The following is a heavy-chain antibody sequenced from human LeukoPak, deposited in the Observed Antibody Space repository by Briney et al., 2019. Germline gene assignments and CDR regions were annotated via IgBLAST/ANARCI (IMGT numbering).Heavy chain of an antibody. CDR2: INPSGGST. D-gene: IGHD5-18*01. J-gene: IGHJ4*02. CDR1: GYTFTSYY. V-gene: IGHV1-46*01. CDR3: ARVETVIGNTYGPTLGALDY. Sequence: ASVKVSCRASGYTFTSYYMHWVRQAPGQGLEWMGIINPSGGSTSYAQKFQGRVTMTRDTSTSTVYMELSSLRSEDTAVYYCARVETVIGNTYGPTLGALDYWGQGTLVTVSS.